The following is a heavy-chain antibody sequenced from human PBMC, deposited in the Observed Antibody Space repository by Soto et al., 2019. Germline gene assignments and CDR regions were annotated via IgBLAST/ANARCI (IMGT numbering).Heavy chain of an antibody. Sequence: GSLRLSCAASGFTFSDYYMSWIRQAPGKGLEWVSYISSSGSTIYYADSVKGRFTISRDNAKNSLYLQMNSLRAEDTAVYYCARDRRADYGDYGGLRYWGQGTLVTVSS. CDR2: ISSSGSTI. D-gene: IGHD4-17*01. V-gene: IGHV3-11*01. J-gene: IGHJ4*02. CDR3: ARDRRADYGDYGGLRY. CDR1: GFTFSDYY.